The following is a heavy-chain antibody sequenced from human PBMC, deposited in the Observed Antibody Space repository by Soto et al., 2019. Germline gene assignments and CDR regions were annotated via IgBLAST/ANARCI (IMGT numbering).Heavy chain of an antibody. CDR2: ISSTTNYI. J-gene: IGHJ4*02. CDR1: GFTFTRYS. CDR3: ARESEDLTSNFDY. Sequence: GGSLRLSCAASGFTFTRYSMNWVRQAPGKGLEWVSSISSTTNYIYYGDSMKGRFTISRDNAKNSLYLEMNSLRAEDTAVYYCARESEDLTSNFDYWGQGTLVTVST. V-gene: IGHV3-21*06.